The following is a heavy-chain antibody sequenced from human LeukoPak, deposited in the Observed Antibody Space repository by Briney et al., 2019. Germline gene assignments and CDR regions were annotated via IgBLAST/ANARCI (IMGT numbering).Heavy chain of an antibody. J-gene: IGHJ4*02. V-gene: IGHV3-21*01. CDR1: GFTLNSYS. CDR2: ISSSSSYI. CDR3: ARDYSSSWYMDY. D-gene: IGHD6-13*01. Sequence: GGSLTLSAAASGFTLNSYSMNWVRQAPGKGLECVSSISSSSSYIYYADSVKGGFTISRDNAKNSLYLQMNSLRAEDTAVYYCARDYSSSWYMDYWGQGTLVTVSS.